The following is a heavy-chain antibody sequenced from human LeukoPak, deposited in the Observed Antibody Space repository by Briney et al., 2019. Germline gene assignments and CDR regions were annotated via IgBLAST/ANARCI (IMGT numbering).Heavy chain of an antibody. CDR1: GYTFTGYY. Sequence: GASVKVSCKASGYTFTGYYMHWVRQAPGQGLEWMGWINPNSGGTNYAQKFQGRVTMTRDTSISTAYMELSRLRSDDTAVYYCARTSITIFGRSGAFDIWGQGTMVTVSS. CDR2: INPNSGGT. J-gene: IGHJ3*02. CDR3: ARTSITIFGRSGAFDI. V-gene: IGHV1-2*02. D-gene: IGHD3-3*01.